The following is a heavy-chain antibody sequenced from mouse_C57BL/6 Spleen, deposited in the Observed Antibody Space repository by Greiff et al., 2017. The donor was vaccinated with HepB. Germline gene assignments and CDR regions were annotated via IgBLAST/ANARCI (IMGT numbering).Heavy chain of an antibody. Sequence: VQLQQPGAELVMPGASVKLSCKASGYTFTSYWMHWVKQRPGQGLEWIGEIDPSDSYTNYNQKFKGKSTLTVDKSSSTAYMQLSSLTSEDSAVYYCARSRDYDDYWGQGTTLTVSS. CDR2: IDPSDSYT. D-gene: IGHD2-4*01. V-gene: IGHV1-69*01. CDR1: GYTFTSYW. J-gene: IGHJ2*01. CDR3: ARSRDYDDY.